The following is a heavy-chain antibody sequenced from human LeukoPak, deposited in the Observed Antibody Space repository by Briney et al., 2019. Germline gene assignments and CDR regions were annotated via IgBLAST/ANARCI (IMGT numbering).Heavy chain of an antibody. D-gene: IGHD2-8*01. CDR3: AKDLGTNGVKHFDP. Sequence: GVTLRLSCAASGFTFSSYGMSWVRQAPGKGLEWVSAISGSGGSTYYADAVKGRFTISRDNSKNTLYLQMNSLDAEDTAIYYCAKDLGTNGVKHFDPWGQGTLVIVSS. V-gene: IGHV3-23*01. J-gene: IGHJ5*02. CDR2: ISGSGGST. CDR1: GFTFSSYG.